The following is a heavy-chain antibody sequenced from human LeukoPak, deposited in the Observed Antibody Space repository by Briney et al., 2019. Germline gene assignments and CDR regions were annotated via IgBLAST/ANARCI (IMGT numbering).Heavy chain of an antibody. CDR2: IYYSGST. V-gene: IGHV4-59*01. J-gene: IGHJ4*02. D-gene: IGHD6-13*01. CDR3: ARTAANYFDY. CDR1: GGSISSYY. Sequence: LETLSLTCTVSGGSISSYYWSWIRQPPGGGLEWIGYIYYSGSTNYNPSLKSRVTISVDTSKNQFSLKLSSVTAADTAIYYCARTAANYFDYWGQGTLVTVSS.